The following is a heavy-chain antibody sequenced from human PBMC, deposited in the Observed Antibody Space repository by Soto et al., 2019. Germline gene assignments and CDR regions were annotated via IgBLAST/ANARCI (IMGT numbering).Heavy chain of an antibody. CDR3: AKQESCSGGSCYLFDY. CDR1: GFTFSSYA. Sequence: EVQLLESGGGLVQPGGSLRLSCAASGFTFSSYAMSWVRQAPGKGLEWVSAISGSGGSTYYADSVKGRFTISRDNSKNTLYLQMNSLRAKDTAVYYCAKQESCSGGSCYLFDYWGQGTLVTVSS. V-gene: IGHV3-23*01. D-gene: IGHD2-15*01. J-gene: IGHJ4*02. CDR2: ISGSGGST.